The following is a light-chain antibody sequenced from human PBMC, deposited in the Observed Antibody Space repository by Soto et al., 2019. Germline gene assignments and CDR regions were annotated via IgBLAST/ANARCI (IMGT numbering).Light chain of an antibody. CDR2: DVS. V-gene: IGLV2-11*01. CDR3: CSYAGSYTYV. J-gene: IGLJ1*01. CDR1: SSDVGGYNY. Sequence: QSVLTQPRSVSGSPGQSVTIPCTGTSSDVGGYNYVSWYQQHPGKAPKLMIYDVSKRPSGVPDRFSGSKSGNTASLTISGLQAEDKADYYCCSYAGSYTYVFGTGTKVTVL.